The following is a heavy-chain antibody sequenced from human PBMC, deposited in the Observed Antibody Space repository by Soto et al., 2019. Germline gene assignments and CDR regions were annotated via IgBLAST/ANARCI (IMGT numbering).Heavy chain of an antibody. D-gene: IGHD2-2*01. J-gene: IGHJ6*02. Sequence: GGSLRLSCAASGFTFGSYSMNWVRQAPGKGLEWVSSISSSSSYIYYADSVKGRFTISRDNAKNSLYLQMNSLRAEDTAVYYCARGGDDIVVVPAVGYYYYGMDVWGQGTTVTVSS. V-gene: IGHV3-21*01. CDR1: GFTFGSYS. CDR2: ISSSSSYI. CDR3: ARGGDDIVVVPAVGYYYYGMDV.